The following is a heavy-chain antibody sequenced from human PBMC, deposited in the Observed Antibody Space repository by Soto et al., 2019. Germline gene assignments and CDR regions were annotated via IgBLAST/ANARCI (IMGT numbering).Heavy chain of an antibody. J-gene: IGHJ6*02. CDR2: INHSGST. CDR1: GGSFSGYY. Sequence: SDTLSLTCAVYGGSFSGYYWSWIRQPPGKGLEWIGEINHSGSTNYNPSLKSRVTISVDTSKNQFSLKLSSVTAADTAVYYCAKGNVAARPHYYGMDVWGQGTTVTVSS. D-gene: IGHD6-6*01. V-gene: IGHV4-34*01. CDR3: AKGNVAARPHYYGMDV.